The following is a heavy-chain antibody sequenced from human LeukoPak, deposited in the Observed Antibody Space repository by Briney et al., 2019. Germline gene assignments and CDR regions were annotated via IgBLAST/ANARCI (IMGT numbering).Heavy chain of an antibody. CDR3: ARDNYYRMDV. J-gene: IGHJ6*04. CDR2: IKEDGTEK. Sequence: PGGSLRLSCAASGFTFSGSYMAWVRQAPGKGLEWVGNIKEDGTEKYYVDSVKGRFTISRGNAKNSLYLQMNSLRAEDTTVYYCARDNYYRMDVWGRGTTVTVPS. V-gene: IGHV3-7*01. CDR1: GFTFSGSY.